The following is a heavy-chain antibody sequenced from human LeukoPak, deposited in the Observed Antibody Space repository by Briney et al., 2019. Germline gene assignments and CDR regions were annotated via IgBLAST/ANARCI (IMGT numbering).Heavy chain of an antibody. Sequence: GGSLRLSCAASGFSVSNTYMGWVRQAPEKGLEWVSVTYSGGTTFYADSVRGRVTISRDSSKNTLYLQMNSLRAEDTAVYYCARYDSSGYLFDYWGQETLVTVSS. CDR3: ARYDSSGYLFDY. J-gene: IGHJ4*02. CDR2: TYSGGTT. V-gene: IGHV3-53*05. D-gene: IGHD3-22*01. CDR1: GFSVSNTY.